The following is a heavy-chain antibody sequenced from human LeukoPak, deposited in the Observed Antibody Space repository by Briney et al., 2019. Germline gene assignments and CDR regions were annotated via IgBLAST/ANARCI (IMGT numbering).Heavy chain of an antibody. J-gene: IGHJ3*02. Sequence: SQTLSLTCSVSGGSINSGGYFWSWIRQHPGKGLEWIGYIHYRGTTYYNPSLKSRVTISIDTSENHFSLNVSSVTAADTAAYYCARAGSSGWYRNAFDIWGQGTLVTGSS. V-gene: IGHV4-31*03. CDR1: GGSINSGGYF. CDR3: ARAGSSGWYRNAFDI. CDR2: IHYRGTT. D-gene: IGHD6-19*01.